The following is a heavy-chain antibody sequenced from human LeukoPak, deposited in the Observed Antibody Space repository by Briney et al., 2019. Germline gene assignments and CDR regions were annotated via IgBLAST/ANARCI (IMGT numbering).Heavy chain of an antibody. CDR1: GGSISSSTSGWGRY. J-gene: IGHJ3*02. V-gene: IGHV4-39*01. D-gene: IGHD2-8*01. CDR2: IYYSGST. Sequence: SETLSLTCTVSGGSISSSTSGWGRYWGWIRQPPGKGLEWIGSIYYSGSTYYNPSLKGRVTISVDTSKNQFSLKLSSVTAADTAVYYCARPLDALPLVLGAFDIWGQGTMVTVSS. CDR3: ARPLDALPLVLGAFDI.